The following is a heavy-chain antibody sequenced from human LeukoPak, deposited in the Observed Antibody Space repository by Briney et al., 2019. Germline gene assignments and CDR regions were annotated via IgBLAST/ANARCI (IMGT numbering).Heavy chain of an antibody. CDR3: ARTRDSRRVTLDY. CDR1: GRLISSSSYH. D-gene: IGHD6-13*01. V-gene: IGHV4-39*07. J-gene: IGHJ4*02. CDR2: IYYSGST. Sequence: SDPLSLPCTVSGRLISSSSYHWARIRRPPAKGLEWIGSIYYSGSTYYTPPLKSRVTISVDTSKNQFSLKMSSVTAADTAVYYCARTRDSRRVTLDYWGQGTLVTVSS.